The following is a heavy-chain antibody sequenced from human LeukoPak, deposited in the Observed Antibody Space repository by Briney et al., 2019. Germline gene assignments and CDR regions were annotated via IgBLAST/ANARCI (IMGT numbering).Heavy chain of an antibody. CDR1: GGSVSSGSYY. CDR3: AREDTAIYSSSFDY. D-gene: IGHD5-18*01. V-gene: IGHV4-61*01. Sequence: SETLSLTYTVSGGSVSSGSYYWSWIRQPPGKGLEWIGYIYYSGSTNYNPSLKSRVTISVDTSKNQFSLKLSSVTAADTAVYYCAREDTAIYSSSFDYWGQGTLVTVSS. CDR2: IYYSGST. J-gene: IGHJ4*02.